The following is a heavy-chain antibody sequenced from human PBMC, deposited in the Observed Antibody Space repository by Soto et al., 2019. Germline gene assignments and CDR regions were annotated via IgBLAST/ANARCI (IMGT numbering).Heavy chain of an antibody. D-gene: IGHD3-22*01. J-gene: IGHJ4*02. V-gene: IGHV4-34*01. CDR1: GGSFSGYY. CDR3: ARGRNVYDSSDYSYGDVDF. Sequence: QVQLQQWGAGLLKPSETLSLTCAVYGGSFSGYYWSWIRQSPGKGLEWIGEINYSSTTNYNPSLXGRVTISVDTXXYXFXXILNSVTAADTAVYYCARGRNVYDSSDYSYGDVDFWGQGTQVTVSS. CDR2: INYSSTT.